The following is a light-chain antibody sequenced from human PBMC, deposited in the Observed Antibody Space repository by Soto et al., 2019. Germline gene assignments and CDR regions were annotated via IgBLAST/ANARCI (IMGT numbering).Light chain of an antibody. CDR2: WAF. V-gene: IGKV4-1*01. CDR3: QQYYSTPLT. CDR1: QSVLYSSNNKNH. J-gene: IGKJ4*01. Sequence: DIVMTKSPTSLAVSLGERATINCKSSQSVLYSSNNKNHLAWYQQKPGQPPKLLIYWAFTRESGVPDRFSGSGSGTDFTLTISSLQAEDVAVYYCQQYYSTPLTFGGGTKVDIK.